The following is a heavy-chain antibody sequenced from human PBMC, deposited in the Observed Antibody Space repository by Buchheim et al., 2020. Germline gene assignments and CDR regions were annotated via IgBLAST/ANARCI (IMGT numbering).Heavy chain of an antibody. CDR1: GGSFSGYY. J-gene: IGHJ6*02. D-gene: IGHD6-13*01. Sequence: QVQLQQWGAGLLKPSETLSLTCAVYGGSFSGYYWSWIRQPPGKGLEWIGEINQSGRTNYNPSLKSRVTISVDTSKNQFSLKLSSVTAADTAVYYCARFKGSSWTYGMDVWGQGTT. CDR3: ARFKGSSWTYGMDV. V-gene: IGHV4-34*01. CDR2: INQSGRT.